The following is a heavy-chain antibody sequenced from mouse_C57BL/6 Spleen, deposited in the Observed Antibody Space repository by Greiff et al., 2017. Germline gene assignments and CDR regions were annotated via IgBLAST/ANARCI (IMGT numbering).Heavy chain of an antibody. V-gene: IGHV1-64*01. CDR1: GYTFTSYW. D-gene: IGHD2-1*01. CDR2: IHPNSGST. Sequence: VQLQQPGAELVKPGASVKLSCKASGYTFTSYWMHWVKQRPGQGLEWIGMIHPNSGSTNYNEKFKSKATPTVDKSYSTAYVQLSSLTSEDSAVYYCASLYGNEGVAYWGPGDLVTGAA. J-gene: IGHJ3*01. CDR3: ASLYGNEGVAY.